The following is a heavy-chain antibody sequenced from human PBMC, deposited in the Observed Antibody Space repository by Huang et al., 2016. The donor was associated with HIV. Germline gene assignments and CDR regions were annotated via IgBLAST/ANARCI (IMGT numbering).Heavy chain of an antibody. CDR3: ARRGGTKICSDGVCYRRWCLDL. CDR1: GSTFTAYD. J-gene: IGHJ2*01. V-gene: IGHV1-8*01. CDR2: VNPNMVHT. Sequence: QLQLEQSGAAVKKPGASVQVSCTASGSTFTAYDINWVRQAPGQGGEWMGCVNPNMVHTGLSQDVQGGVAMTRDTSINTAYVELRNLRSDDAAVYYCARRGGTKICSDGVCYRRWCLDLWGRGTLVTVSS. D-gene: IGHD2-8*01.